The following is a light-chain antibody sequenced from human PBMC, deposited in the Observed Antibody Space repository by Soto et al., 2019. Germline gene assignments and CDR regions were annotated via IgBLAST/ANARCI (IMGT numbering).Light chain of an antibody. Sequence: DIQMTQSPSSLSASVGDRVTVTCRASQGISTYLAWYQQKPGKVPKLLIYAASTLQSGVPSRFSGSGSGTDFTLTISSLQPEDVATYYCQKYNSAPRTFGQGPKVEIK. J-gene: IGKJ1*01. CDR1: QGISTY. V-gene: IGKV1-27*01. CDR3: QKYNSAPRT. CDR2: AAS.